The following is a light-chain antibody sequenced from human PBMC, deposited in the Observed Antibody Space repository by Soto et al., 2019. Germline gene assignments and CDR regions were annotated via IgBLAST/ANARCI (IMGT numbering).Light chain of an antibody. CDR2: EGS. J-gene: IGLJ1*01. CDR1: SSDVGSYEF. CDR3: CSYAGGSNV. V-gene: IGLV2-23*03. Sequence: QSVLTQPASVSESPGQSITISCTGTSSDVGSYEFVSWYQQYPGKAPKLMIYEGSKRPSGVSDRFSGSKSGNTASLTISGLQAEDEADYFCCSYAGGSNVFGAGTKLT.